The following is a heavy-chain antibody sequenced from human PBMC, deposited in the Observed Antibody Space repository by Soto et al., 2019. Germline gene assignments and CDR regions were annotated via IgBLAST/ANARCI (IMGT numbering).Heavy chain of an antibody. CDR3: ARGRGIAEQPDFERWFDP. CDR2: INHSGST. V-gene: IGHV4-34*01. CDR1: GGSLSGYS. D-gene: IGHD6-13*01. J-gene: IGHJ5*02. Sequence: XETLSFPCSACGGSLSGYSWNWIRQPPGNGLDWIWEINHSGSTNYNPSLKSRVTISVDTSKNQFSLKLSCVTAADTAVYYCARGRGIAEQPDFERWFDPWGQGTLATVSS.